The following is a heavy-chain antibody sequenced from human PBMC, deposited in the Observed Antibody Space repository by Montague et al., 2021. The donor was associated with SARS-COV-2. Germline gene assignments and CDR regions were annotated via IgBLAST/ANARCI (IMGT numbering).Heavy chain of an antibody. V-gene: IGHV4-59*11. Sequence: SETLSLTCIVSGGSISGHYWSWVRQTPEKGLEWIGYIYYLGTTNYNPSLKTRVTFSVDTSKNQLSLMLTSVTAADTAVYYCARGCLSYFGAGSHCYGMDVWGQGTTVTVSS. CDR2: IYYLGTT. J-gene: IGHJ6*02. D-gene: IGHD3-10*01. CDR1: GGSISGHY. CDR3: ARGCLSYFGAGSHCYGMDV.